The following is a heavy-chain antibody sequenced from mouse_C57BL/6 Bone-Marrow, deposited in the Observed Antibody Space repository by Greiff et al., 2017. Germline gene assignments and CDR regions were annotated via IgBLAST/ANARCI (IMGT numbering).Heavy chain of an antibody. CDR1: GYTFTSYW. D-gene: IGHD1-1*01. Sequence: QVQLQQPGAELVMPGASVKLSCKASGYTFTSYWMHWVKQRPGQGLEWIGEIDPSDSYTNYNQKFKGKSTLTVDKSSSTAYMQLSSLTSEDSAVYYGARDTTVVPYWYFDVWGTGTTVTVSS. V-gene: IGHV1-69*01. CDR3: ARDTTVVPYWYFDV. J-gene: IGHJ1*03. CDR2: IDPSDSYT.